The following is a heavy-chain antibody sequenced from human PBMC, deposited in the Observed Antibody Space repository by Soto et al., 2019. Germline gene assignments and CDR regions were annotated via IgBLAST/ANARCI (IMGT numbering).Heavy chain of an antibody. CDR2: INPAGNVQ. CDR1: GLTFSISW. CDR3: ATANTPYAFGM. V-gene: IGHV3-7*01. J-gene: IGHJ3*02. Sequence: VQLVESGGGLVQPGESLRLSCTASGLTFSISWMTWVRQAPGEGLEWVSNINPAGNVQHYADSVKERFTISRDNAKKSLFLQMSGLRVEDTAVYYCATANTPYAFGMWGQGTMVTVSS.